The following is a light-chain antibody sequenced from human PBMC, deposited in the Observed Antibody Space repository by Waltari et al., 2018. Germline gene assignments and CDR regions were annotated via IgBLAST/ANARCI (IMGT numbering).Light chain of an antibody. V-gene: IGLV2-11*01. Sequence: QSALTQPRSVSGSPGQSVTVSCTGTSVNVGRYDYVSWYQQHPTKAPKLLIFEVTRRPSGVPVLFSGSKSGNTASLTISGLQAGDEADYYCSSYAGFYTLVFGGGTTVTVL. CDR1: SVNVGRYDY. CDR2: EVT. J-gene: IGLJ2*01. CDR3: SSYAGFYTLV.